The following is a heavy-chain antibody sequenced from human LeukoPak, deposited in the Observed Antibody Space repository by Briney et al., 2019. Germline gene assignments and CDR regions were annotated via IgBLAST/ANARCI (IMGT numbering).Heavy chain of an antibody. CDR3: ARDGWGSYYGSGSPRYFDY. D-gene: IGHD3-10*01. V-gene: IGHV4-61*01. Sequence: SETLSLTCTVSGGSVSSGSYYWSWIRQPPGKGLEWIGYICHSGSTNYNPSLKSRVTISVDTSKNQFSLKLSSVTAADTAVYYCARDGWGSYYGSGSPRYFDYWGQGTLVTVSS. CDR2: ICHSGST. CDR1: GGSVSSGSYY. J-gene: IGHJ4*02.